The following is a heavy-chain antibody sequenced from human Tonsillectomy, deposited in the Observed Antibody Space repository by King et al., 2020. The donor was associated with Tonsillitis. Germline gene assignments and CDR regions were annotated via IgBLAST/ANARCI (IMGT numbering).Heavy chain of an antibody. J-gene: IGHJ4*02. V-gene: IGHV3-49*03. D-gene: IGHD3-10*01. CDR3: TRDVEADYSGSWSSPHFDY. Sequence: VQLVESGGGLVQPGRSLRLSCTASGFTFGDYAMNWFRQAPGKGLEWVGFIRSNVYGGTTDYAASVKGRFTISRDDSKTMAYLQMNSLKTEDTAVYYCTRDVEADYSGSWSSPHFDYWGQGTLVTVSS. CDR1: GFTFGDYA. CDR2: IRSNVYGGTT.